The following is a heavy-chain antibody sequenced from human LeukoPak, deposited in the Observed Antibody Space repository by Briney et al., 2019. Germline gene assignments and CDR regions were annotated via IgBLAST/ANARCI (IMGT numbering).Heavy chain of an antibody. CDR2: IKEDGSIK. CDR1: GFTFSWYW. J-gene: IGHJ4*02. CDR3: ARIGYSSSSIDY. D-gene: IGHD6-13*01. Sequence: GVSLRLSCAASGFTFSWYWMSWVRQAPGTGLEWVANIKEDGSIKDYVDSVKGRLTISRDNAKSSVYLQVNSLRAEDTALYYCARIGYSSSSIDYWGQGTLVTVSS. V-gene: IGHV3-7*01.